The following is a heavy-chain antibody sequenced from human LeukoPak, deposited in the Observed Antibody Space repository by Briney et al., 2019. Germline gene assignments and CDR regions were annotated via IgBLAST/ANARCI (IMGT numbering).Heavy chain of an antibody. CDR3: ARDSVDGSGTYYNDSPDY. V-gene: IGHV1-18*01. CDR1: VYTFNNYG. J-gene: IGHJ4*02. Sequence: ASVKVSCKASVYTFNNYGISWVRQAPGQGLEWMGWISAYNGNTDYAQNLRGRLIMTTDTSTSTAYMELRSLRSDDTAVYYCARDSVDGSGTYYNDSPDYWGQGTLVTVSS. D-gene: IGHD3-10*01. CDR2: ISAYNGNT.